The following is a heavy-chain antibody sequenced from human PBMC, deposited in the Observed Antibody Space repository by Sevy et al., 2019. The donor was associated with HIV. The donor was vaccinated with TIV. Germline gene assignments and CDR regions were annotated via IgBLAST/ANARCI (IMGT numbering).Heavy chain of an antibody. D-gene: IGHD2-8*01. CDR2: ISGSGGST. V-gene: IGHV3-23*01. CDR1: GFTFKSYT. Sequence: GGSLRLSCAASGFTFKSYTMSWVRQAPGKGLEWVSAISGSGGSTYYADSVKGRFTISRDNAKNSLNLQMNSLRAEDTAVYYCTRNGGAFDNGFDPWGQGTLVTVSS. CDR3: TRNGGAFDNGFDP. J-gene: IGHJ5*02.